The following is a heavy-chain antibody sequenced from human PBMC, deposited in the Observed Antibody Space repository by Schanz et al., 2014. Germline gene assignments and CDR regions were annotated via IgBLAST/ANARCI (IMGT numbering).Heavy chain of an antibody. CDR1: GFTFSIHY. CDR2: ISGGGGST. V-gene: IGHV3-23*04. J-gene: IGHJ4*02. D-gene: IGHD4-17*01. CDR3: AKDCPSDYGDHCFDF. Sequence: EVQLVESGGGLVQPGGSLRLSCAASGFTFSIHYMSWVRQAPGKGLEWVSSISGGGGSTRYGDSLRGRFYISRDNSKNTLYLQMSSLRGDDTAVYYCAKDCPSDYGDHCFDFWGQGTLVTVAS.